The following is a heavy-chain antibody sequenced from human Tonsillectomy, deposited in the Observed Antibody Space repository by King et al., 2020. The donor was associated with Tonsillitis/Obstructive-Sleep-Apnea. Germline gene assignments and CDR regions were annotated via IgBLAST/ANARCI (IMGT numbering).Heavy chain of an antibody. J-gene: IGHJ5*02. CDR1: GGSISSYP. Sequence: QLQESCPGLVKPSETLSLTCTVSGGSISSYPWSWIRQPPGKGLEWLGHIFYSGSTSYNTSLRSRVTMSVDTSENQFSLKLNAVTAADTAIYYCARGGIEYSGSFWFDPWGQGTLVTVSS. D-gene: IGHD6-6*01. CDR2: IFYSGST. CDR3: ARGGIEYSGSFWFDP. V-gene: IGHV4-59*01.